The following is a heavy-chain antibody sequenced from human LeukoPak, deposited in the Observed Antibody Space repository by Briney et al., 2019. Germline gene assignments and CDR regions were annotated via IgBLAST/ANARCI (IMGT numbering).Heavy chain of an antibody. V-gene: IGHV3-21*06. CDR2: INTISSYI. J-gene: IGHJ4*02. CDR1: GFTFNTYW. CDR3: AREGIVASYFDY. D-gene: IGHD1-26*01. Sequence: GGSLRLSCAASGFTFNTYWMSWVRQVPGKGLEWVSCINTISSYINYADSLKGRFTISRDNARNSLYLQMNSLRAEDTAVYYCAREGIVASYFDYRGQGTLVTVSS.